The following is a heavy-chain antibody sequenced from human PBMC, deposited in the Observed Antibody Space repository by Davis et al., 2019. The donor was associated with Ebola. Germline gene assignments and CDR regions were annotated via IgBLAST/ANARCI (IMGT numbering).Heavy chain of an antibody. CDR3: ASLRRTITGMDDGFDI. D-gene: IGHD2-8*02. Sequence: GESLKISCTDSGDSFTSHWIGWVRQMPGKGLEWMGIIYTGYSDTRYNPSFRGQVTISADKSIKTAFLQWSSLKASDSAMYYCASLRRTITGMDDGFDIWGQGTMVNVSS. CDR1: GDSFTSHW. CDR2: IYTGYSDT. V-gene: IGHV5-51*01. J-gene: IGHJ3*02.